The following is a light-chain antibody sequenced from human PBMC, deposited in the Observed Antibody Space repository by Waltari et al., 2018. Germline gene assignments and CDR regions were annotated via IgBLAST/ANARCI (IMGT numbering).Light chain of an antibody. CDR2: KAS. J-gene: IGKJ1*01. CDR3: QQYNGR. V-gene: IGKV1-5*03. Sequence: DIQMTQSPSTLSASVGDRVTITCRASQSISNLLAWYQPKPGKAPKYLISKASNLESGVQSEVSGSGSGTEFTLTVSSLQPDDFASDYCQQYNGRFGQGTKVEMK. CDR1: QSISNL.